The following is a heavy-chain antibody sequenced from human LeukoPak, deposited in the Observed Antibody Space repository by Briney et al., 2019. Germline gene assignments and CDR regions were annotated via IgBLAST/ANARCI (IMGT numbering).Heavy chain of an antibody. D-gene: IGHD3-9*01. J-gene: IGHJ4*02. CDR1: GFTFSSYA. Sequence: GGSLRLSCAASGFTFSSYAMSWVRQAPGKGLEWVSDISGSGGSTYYADSVKGRFTISRDNSKNTLYPQMNSLRAEDTAVYYCAKGLAQLVIIETPFDYWGQGTLVTVSS. V-gene: IGHV3-23*01. CDR3: AKGLAQLVIIETPFDY. CDR2: ISGSGGST.